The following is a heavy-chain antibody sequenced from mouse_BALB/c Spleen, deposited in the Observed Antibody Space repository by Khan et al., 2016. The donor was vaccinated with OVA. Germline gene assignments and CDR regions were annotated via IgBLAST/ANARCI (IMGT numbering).Heavy chain of an antibody. CDR2: IWSDGSS. J-gene: IGHJ4*01. CDR3: TRQADKHYNIMDD. CDR1: GFSLTNYG. Sequence: QVQLKESGPGLVAPSQSLSITCTVSGFSLTNYGVHWVRQPPGKGLEWLVVIWSDGSSTYYSALKSRLTAIKDNSTSQAFLQMISIQTDDTAMYFCTRQADKHYNIMDDWGEGTTVTVST. V-gene: IGHV2-6-1*01.